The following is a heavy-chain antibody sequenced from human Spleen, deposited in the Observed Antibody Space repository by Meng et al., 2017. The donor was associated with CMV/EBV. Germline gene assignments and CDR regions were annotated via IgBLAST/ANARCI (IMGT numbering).Heavy chain of an antibody. CDR2: MNPNSGNT. Sequence: ASVQVSCKASGYTFTSYDINWVRQATGQGLEWMGWMNPNSGNTGYAQKFQGRVTMTRNTSISTAYMELSSLRSEDTAVYYCARDDLDTSCYVDCHYYGMDVWGQGTSVTVSS. CDR3: ARDDLDTSCYVDCHYYGMDV. J-gene: IGHJ6*02. D-gene: IGHD2-2*01. CDR1: GYTFTSYD. V-gene: IGHV1-8*01.